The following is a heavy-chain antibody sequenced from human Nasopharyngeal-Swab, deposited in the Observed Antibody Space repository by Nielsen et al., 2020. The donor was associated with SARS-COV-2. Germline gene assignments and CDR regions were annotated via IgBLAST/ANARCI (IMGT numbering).Heavy chain of an antibody. CDR1: GDSISSYF. CDR2: VHYTGST. D-gene: IGHD6-19*01. V-gene: IGHV4-59*01. Sequence: SETLSLTCTVSGDSISSYFWSWIRQSPGKGLEWIGYVHYTGSTTYSPSLKSRVTIALETSKNQFSLELKSVTAADTAVYYCTRDTKPISVSLRALDVWGQGTTVTVSS. CDR3: TRDTKPISVSLRALDV. J-gene: IGHJ6*02.